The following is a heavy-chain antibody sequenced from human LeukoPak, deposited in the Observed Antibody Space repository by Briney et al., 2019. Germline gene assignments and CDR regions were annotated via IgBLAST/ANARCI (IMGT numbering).Heavy chain of an antibody. CDR1: GYSFTSYW. V-gene: IGHV5-51*01. CDR2: IYPGDSDT. D-gene: IGHD1-26*01. J-gene: IGHJ3*02. CDR3: ARLKKSGSYRDDAFDI. Sequence: GESLKISCKGSGYSFTSYWIGWVRQMPGKGLEWMGIIYPGDSDTRYSPSFQGQVTISADKSISTAYLQWSSLKASDTAMYYCARLKKSGSYRDDAFDIWGQGTMVTVSS.